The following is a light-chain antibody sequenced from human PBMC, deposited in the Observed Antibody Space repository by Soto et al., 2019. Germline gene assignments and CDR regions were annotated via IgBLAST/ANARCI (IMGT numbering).Light chain of an antibody. J-gene: IGKJ2*01. V-gene: IGKV3-15*01. Sequence: EMMMTQSPATLSVSRGDRATLSCRASQNIITNLAWYQLKPGQAPRLLIYGASTRATGVPARFSGSGSGTEFTLTISSLQSEDFAVYYCQQYHNWPPKYTFGQGXXLEIK. CDR3: QQYHNWPPKYT. CDR2: GAS. CDR1: QNIITN.